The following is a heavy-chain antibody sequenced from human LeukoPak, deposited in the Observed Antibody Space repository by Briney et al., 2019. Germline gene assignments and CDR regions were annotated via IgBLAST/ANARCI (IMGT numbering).Heavy chain of an antibody. D-gene: IGHD5-18*01. J-gene: IGHJ5*02. Sequence: PSETLSLTCTVSGGSISSYYWGWIRQPPGKGLEWIGYIHYSGKTNHNPSLKSRVTMSVDTARSQFSLTLRSVTAADAAVYYCARQDTADWFDPWGQGTLVTVSS. CDR2: IHYSGKT. CDR3: ARQDTADWFDP. CDR1: GGSISSYY. V-gene: IGHV4-59*08.